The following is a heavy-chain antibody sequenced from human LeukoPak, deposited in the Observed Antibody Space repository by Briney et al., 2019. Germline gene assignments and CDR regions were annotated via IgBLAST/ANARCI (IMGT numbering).Heavy chain of an antibody. CDR2: ISGSGGST. CDR3: ARVFHYYDSSGPWGY. CDR1: GFTFSSYA. Sequence: PGGSLRLSCAASGFTFSSYAMSWVRQAPGKGLEWVSAISGSGGSTYYADSVKGRFTISRDNSKNTLYLQMNSLRAEDTAVYYCARVFHYYDSSGPWGYWGQGTLVTVSS. V-gene: IGHV3-23*01. D-gene: IGHD3-22*01. J-gene: IGHJ4*02.